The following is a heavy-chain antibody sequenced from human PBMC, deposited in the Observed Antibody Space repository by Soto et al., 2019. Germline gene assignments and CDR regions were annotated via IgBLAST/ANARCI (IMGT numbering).Heavy chain of an antibody. J-gene: IGHJ4*02. CDR1: GFTFSTAG. Sequence: EVQLVESGGGLVKPGGSLRLSCAASGFTFSTAGMSWVRQAPGKGLEWVGRIKTKTDGGTTDYAAPVKGRFTISRDDSKTTLYLQMNSLKTEDTAVYYCTTDRSLASYDILTGYYSPFDYWGQGTLVTVSS. D-gene: IGHD3-9*01. V-gene: IGHV3-15*01. CDR3: TTDRSLASYDILTGYYSPFDY. CDR2: IKTKTDGGTT.